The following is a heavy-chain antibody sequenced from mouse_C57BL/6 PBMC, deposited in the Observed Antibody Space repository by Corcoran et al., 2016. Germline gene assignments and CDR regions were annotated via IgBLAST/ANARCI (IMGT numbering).Heavy chain of an antibody. Sequence: EVQLQQSGPELVKPGASVKISCKASGYTFTDYYMNWVKQSHGKSLEWIGDINPNNGGTSYNQKFKGKATLTVDKSSSTAYMELRSLTSEDSAVYYCARWGYSYYYSMDYWGQGTAFTVSS. CDR1: GYTFTDYY. CDR3: ARWGYSYYYSMDY. CDR2: INPNNGGT. D-gene: IGHD2-3*01. J-gene: IGHJ4*01. V-gene: IGHV1-26*01.